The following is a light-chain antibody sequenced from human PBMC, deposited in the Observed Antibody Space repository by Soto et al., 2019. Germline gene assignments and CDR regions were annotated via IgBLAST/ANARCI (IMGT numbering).Light chain of an antibody. Sequence: QAVVTQPPSVSGAPGQRVTISCTGSSSNIGAGYDVHWYQQLPGTAPKLLIYGNSNRPSGVPDRFSGSKSGTSASLPITGLQAEDEAAYYCQSFYSSLSVYVFGTGTKLTVL. CDR2: GNS. V-gene: IGLV1-40*01. CDR1: SSNIGAGYD. J-gene: IGLJ1*01. CDR3: QSFYSSLSVYV.